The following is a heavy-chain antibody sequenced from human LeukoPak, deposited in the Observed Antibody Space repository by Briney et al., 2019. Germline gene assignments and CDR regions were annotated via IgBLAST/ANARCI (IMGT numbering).Heavy chain of an antibody. D-gene: IGHD3-10*01. Sequence: PGGSLRLSCAASGFTFSVYGMHWVRQAPGKELEWVAVISHDGNNKYYEDSVKGRFSISRDNSKNTLYLQMNSLRAEDTAIYYCAKAEGVSGSLYHGDYWGQGTLVTVSS. V-gene: IGHV3-30*18. J-gene: IGHJ4*02. CDR3: AKAEGVSGSLYHGDY. CDR2: ISHDGNNK. CDR1: GFTFSVYG.